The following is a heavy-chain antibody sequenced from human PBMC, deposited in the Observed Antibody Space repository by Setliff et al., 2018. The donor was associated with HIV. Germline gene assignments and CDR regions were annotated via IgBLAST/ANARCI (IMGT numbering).Heavy chain of an antibody. Sequence: PSETLSLTCTVSGPSINIHYWSWIRQSPGKGFEWIGYIYSTGSTNYNPSLQSRVTISMVASRNQFSLKVTSVTAADTAVYYCAKGAGFYGDYTFDHWGQGHLVTVSS. CDR3: AKGAGFYGDYTFDH. CDR1: GPSINIHY. V-gene: IGHV4-59*11. CDR2: IYSTGST. J-gene: IGHJ4*02. D-gene: IGHD4-17*01.